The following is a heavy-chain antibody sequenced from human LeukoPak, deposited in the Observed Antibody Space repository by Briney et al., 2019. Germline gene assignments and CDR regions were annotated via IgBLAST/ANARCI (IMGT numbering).Heavy chain of an antibody. CDR1: GFTFSSYG. CDR2: IKQDGSEK. V-gene: IGHV3-7*01. Sequence: GGTLRLSCAASGFTFSSYGMSWVRQAPGKGLEWVANIKQDGSEKYYVDSVKGRFTISRDNAKNSLYLQMNSLRAEDTAVYYCARERYYYGMDVWGKGTTVTVSS. D-gene: IGHD1-14*01. J-gene: IGHJ6*04. CDR3: ARERYYYGMDV.